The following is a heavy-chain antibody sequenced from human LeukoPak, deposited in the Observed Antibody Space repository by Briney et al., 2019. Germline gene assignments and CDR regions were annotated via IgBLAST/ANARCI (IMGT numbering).Heavy chain of an antibody. J-gene: IGHJ4*02. CDR3: AKGRGYCSGGSCYSDY. D-gene: IGHD2-15*01. V-gene: IGHV3-23*01. Sequence: GGSLRLSCAASGFTFSRYAMSWVRQAPGKGLEWVSTISGSGDNTYYADSVKRRFTISRDNSKNTLCLQMNSLRVEDTAVYYCAKGRGYCSGGSCYSDYWGQGTLVTVSS. CDR1: GFTFSRYA. CDR2: ISGSGDNT.